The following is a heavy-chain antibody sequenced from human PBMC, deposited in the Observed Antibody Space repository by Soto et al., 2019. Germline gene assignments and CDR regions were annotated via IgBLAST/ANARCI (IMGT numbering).Heavy chain of an antibody. V-gene: IGHV4-39*01. Sequence: SETLSLTCTVSCGSVSSSSYYWGWIRQPPGKGLEWIGSIYYSGSTYYNPSLKSRVTISVDTSKNQFSLKLSSVTAADTAVYYCASPIYCSGGSWRSNEAFYIWGEGTMVTVS. CDR3: ASPIYCSGGSWRSNEAFYI. CDR2: IYYSGST. CDR1: CGSVSSSSYY. D-gene: IGHD2-15*01. J-gene: IGHJ3*02.